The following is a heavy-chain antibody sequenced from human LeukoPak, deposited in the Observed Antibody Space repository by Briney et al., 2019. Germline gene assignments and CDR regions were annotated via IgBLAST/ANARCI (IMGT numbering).Heavy chain of an antibody. V-gene: IGHV3-21*01. CDR2: ISSSSSYI. CDR3: AREPAGYYKGFDY. Sequence: PGGSLRLSCGASGFTFSTYAMHWVRQAPGKGLEWVSSISSSSSYIYYADSVKGRFTISRDNAKNSLYLQMNSLRAEDTAVYYCAREPAGYYKGFDYWGQGTLVTVSS. CDR1: GFTFSTYA. J-gene: IGHJ4*02. D-gene: IGHD3-9*01.